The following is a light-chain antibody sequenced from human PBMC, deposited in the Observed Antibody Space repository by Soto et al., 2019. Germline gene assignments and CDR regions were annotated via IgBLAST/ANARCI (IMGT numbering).Light chain of an antibody. J-gene: IGKJ1*01. V-gene: IGKV3-20*01. CDR3: QQYGSSPWT. CDR1: QSVSSSY. Sequence: IVLIQTPNTLSLSPGERATLSCRASQSVSSSYLAWYQQKPGQAPRLLIYGASSRATGIPDRFSGSGSGTDFTLTISRLEPEDFAVYYCQQYGSSPWTFGQGTKVDIK. CDR2: GAS.